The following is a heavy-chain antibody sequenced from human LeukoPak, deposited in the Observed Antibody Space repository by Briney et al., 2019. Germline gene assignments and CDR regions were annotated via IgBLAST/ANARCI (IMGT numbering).Heavy chain of an antibody. J-gene: IGHJ4*02. Sequence: GGSLRLSCAASGFTFSNYWMTWVRQAPGKGLEWVANIKQDGSEKYYVHSVKGRFTISRDNAKNSLYLQMNSLRAEDTAVYYCARGTPAYSYGSSDYHYAHFDYWGQGILVTVSS. CDR2: IKQDGSEK. CDR1: GFTFSNYW. V-gene: IGHV3-7*04. CDR3: ARGTPAYSYGSSDYHYAHFDY. D-gene: IGHD3-22*01.